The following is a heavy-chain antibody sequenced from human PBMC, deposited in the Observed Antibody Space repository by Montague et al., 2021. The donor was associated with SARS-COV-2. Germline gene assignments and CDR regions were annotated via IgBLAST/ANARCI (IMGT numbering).Heavy chain of an antibody. CDR2: ISSSSSYI. D-gene: IGHD6-13*01. CDR1: GFTFSSYS. CDR3: ARDYGQNWGIGYSEAFDI. Sequence: SLRLSCAASGFTFSSYSMNWVRQAPRKGLEWVSSISSSSSYIYYADSVKGRFTISRDNAKNSLYLQMNSLRAEDTAVYYCARDYGQNWGIGYSEAFDIWGQGTMVTVSS. V-gene: IGHV3-21*01. J-gene: IGHJ3*02.